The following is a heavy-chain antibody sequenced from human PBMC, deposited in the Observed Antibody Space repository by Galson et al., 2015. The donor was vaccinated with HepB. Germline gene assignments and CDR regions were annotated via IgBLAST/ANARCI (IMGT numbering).Heavy chain of an antibody. J-gene: IGHJ4*02. CDR2: IRFDENNK. V-gene: IGHV3-30*02. D-gene: IGHD1-1*01. CDR1: GFTFSDYG. Sequence: SLRLSCAASGFTFSDYGMHWVRQAPGKGLEWVAFIRFDENNKYYADSVKGRFTISGDNSKNTLYLQMNSLRDEDTAVYYCATKQYGYSNNWDAAGYWGQGTLVTVSS. CDR3: ATKQYGYSNNWDAAGY.